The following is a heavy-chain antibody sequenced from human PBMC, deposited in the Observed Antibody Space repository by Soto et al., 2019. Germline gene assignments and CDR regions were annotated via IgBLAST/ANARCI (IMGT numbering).Heavy chain of an antibody. J-gene: IGHJ4*02. CDR2: IYYSGST. CDR1: GGSISSGGYY. D-gene: IGHD1-26*01. V-gene: IGHV4-31*03. Sequence: PSEALSLTCTVSGGSISSGGYYWSWIRQHPGKGLEWIGYIYYSGSTYYNPTLKSRVTISVDTSKNQFSLKLSSVTAADTAVYYCARGKGDLTFDYWGQGTLVTVS. CDR3: ARGKGDLTFDY.